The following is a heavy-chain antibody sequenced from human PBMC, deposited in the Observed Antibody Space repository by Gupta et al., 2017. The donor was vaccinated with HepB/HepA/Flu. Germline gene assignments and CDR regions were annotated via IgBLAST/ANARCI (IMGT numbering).Heavy chain of an antibody. Sequence: EVQLVESGGGLVQPGGSLRLSCAASGFTVSSNYMSWVRQAPGKGLEWVSVMYSGGSTYYADSVKGRCTISRDNSKNTLYLKMKSLRAEDTAVYYGARQGYCSGGSCYYYYGMDVWGQGTTVTVSS. D-gene: IGHD2-15*01. CDR1: GFTVSSNY. J-gene: IGHJ6*02. CDR2: MYSGGST. V-gene: IGHV3-66*04. CDR3: ARQGYCSGGSCYYYYGMDV.